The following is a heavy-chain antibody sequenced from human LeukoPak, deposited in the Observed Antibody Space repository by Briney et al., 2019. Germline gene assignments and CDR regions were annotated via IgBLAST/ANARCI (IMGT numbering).Heavy chain of an antibody. CDR2: INPISGGT. J-gene: IGHJ4*02. D-gene: IGHD3-22*01. V-gene: IGHV1-2*04. CDR3: VRVPSWGLSGYSYYFDC. Sequence: ASVKVSCKASGYTFTGYYLHWVRQAPGQGFEWMGWINPISGGTKYAQKFQGWVTMTRDTSISTAYMELSRLRSDDTAVYYCVRVPSWGLSGYSYYFDCWGQGTLVTVSS. CDR1: GYTFTGYY.